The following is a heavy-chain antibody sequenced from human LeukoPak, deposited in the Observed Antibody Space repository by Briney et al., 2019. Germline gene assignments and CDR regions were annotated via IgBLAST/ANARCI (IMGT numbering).Heavy chain of an antibody. J-gene: IGHJ4*02. V-gene: IGHV4-34*01. Sequence: SETLSLTCAVYGGSFSGYYWSWIRQPPGKGLEWIGEINHSGSTNYNPSLKSRVTISVDTSKNQFSLKLSSVTAADTAVYYCARDREHTKGYYFDYWGQGTLVTVSS. CDR3: ARDREHTKGYYFDY. CDR1: GGSFSGYY. D-gene: IGHD2-8*01. CDR2: INHSGST.